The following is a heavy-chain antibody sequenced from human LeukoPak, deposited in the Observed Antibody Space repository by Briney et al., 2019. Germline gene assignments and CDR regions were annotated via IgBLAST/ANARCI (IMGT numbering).Heavy chain of an antibody. CDR1: GFTFRTSG. V-gene: IGHV3-7*01. CDR3: ARELFPLIYNWKTGPSRY. Sequence: GGSLRLSCAASGFTFRTSGMSWVRQAPGKGLEWVANIKQDGSEKYYVDSVKGRFTISRDNAKNSLYLQMNSLRAEDTAVYYCARELFPLIYNWKTGPSRYWGQGTLVTVSS. CDR2: IKQDGSEK. D-gene: IGHD1-20*01. J-gene: IGHJ4*02.